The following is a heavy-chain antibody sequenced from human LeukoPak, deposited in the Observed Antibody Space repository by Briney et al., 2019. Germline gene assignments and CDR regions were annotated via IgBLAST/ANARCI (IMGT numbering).Heavy chain of an antibody. CDR3: VQGAVATMDDYFDY. V-gene: IGHV4-34*01. CDR2: TNHSGST. Sequence: NPSETLSLTCAVYGGSFSGYYWSWIRQPPGKGLEWIGETNHSGSTNYNPSLKSRVTISVDTSKNQFSLKLSSVTAADTAVYYCVQGAVATMDDYFDYWGQGTLVTVSS. CDR1: GGSFSGYY. D-gene: IGHD5-12*01. J-gene: IGHJ4*02.